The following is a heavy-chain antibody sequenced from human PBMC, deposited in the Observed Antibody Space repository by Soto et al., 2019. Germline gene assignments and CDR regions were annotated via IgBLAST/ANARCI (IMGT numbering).Heavy chain of an antibody. Sequence: SGPTLVNPTQTLTLTCTFSGFSLSTSGVGVGWIRQPPGKALEWLALIYWDDDKRYSPSLKSRLTITKDTSKNQVVLTMTNMDPVDTATYYCAHALFCISTSCYFNWFDPWGQGTLVTVSS. J-gene: IGHJ5*02. CDR3: AHALFCISTSCYFNWFDP. CDR2: IYWDDDK. D-gene: IGHD2-2*01. CDR1: GFSLSTSGVG. V-gene: IGHV2-5*02.